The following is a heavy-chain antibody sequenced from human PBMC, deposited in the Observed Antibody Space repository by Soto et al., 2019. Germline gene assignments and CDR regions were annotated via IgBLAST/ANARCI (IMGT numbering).Heavy chain of an antibody. Sequence: GGSLRLSCAASGFIFNNFGMHWVRQAPGKGLEWVAVMWSNGVSKSNTDSVKGRITISRDSSKSTLYLELNTLTVEDTALYFCARGKGSRNTGDSFDYWGPGTLVTVSS. CDR1: GFIFNNFG. D-gene: IGHD3-10*01. CDR2: MWSNGVSK. V-gene: IGHV3-33*01. CDR3: ARGKGSRNTGDSFDY. J-gene: IGHJ4*02.